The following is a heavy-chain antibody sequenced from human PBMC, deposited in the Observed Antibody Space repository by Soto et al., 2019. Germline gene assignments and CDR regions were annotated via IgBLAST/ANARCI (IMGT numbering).Heavy chain of an antibody. CDR3: THKPSTVYYFDY. Sequence: SRPTLVNPTQTLTLTRTFSGFSLSSSGVGVGWIRQPPGKALEWLALIYWDDDKRYSPSLKSRLTITKDTSKNQVVLTMTNMDPVDTATYYCTHKPSTVYYFDYWGQGALVTVSS. J-gene: IGHJ4*02. CDR2: IYWDDDK. V-gene: IGHV2-5*02. CDR1: GFSLSSSGVG. D-gene: IGHD1-20*01.